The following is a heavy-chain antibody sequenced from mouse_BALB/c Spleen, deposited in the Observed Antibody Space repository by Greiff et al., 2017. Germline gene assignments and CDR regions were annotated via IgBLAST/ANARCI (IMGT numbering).Heavy chain of an antibody. J-gene: IGHJ1*01. D-gene: IGHD2-4*01. CDR3: ARDRDYDGYWYFDV. CDR1: GFSLTSYG. V-gene: IGHV2-9*02. CDR2: IWAGGST. Sequence: QVQLQQSGPGLVAPSQSLSITCTVSGFSLTSYGVHWVRQPPGKGLEWLGVIWAGGSTNYNSALMSRLSISKDNSTSQVFLKMNSLQTDDTAMYYCARDRDYDGYWYFDVWGAGTTVTVSS.